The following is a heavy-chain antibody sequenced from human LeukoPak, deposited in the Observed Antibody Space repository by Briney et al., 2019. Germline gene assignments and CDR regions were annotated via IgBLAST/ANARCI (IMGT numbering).Heavy chain of an antibody. CDR1: GFTFSSYS. CDR2: ISSSSSTI. Sequence: PGGSLRLSCAASGFTFSSYSMNWVRQAPGKGLEWVSYISSSSSTIYYADSVKGRFTISRDNSKNTLYLQMNSLRAEDTAVYYCAKSMVRGVITAFDIWGQGTMVTVSS. CDR3: AKSMVRGVITAFDI. D-gene: IGHD3-10*01. J-gene: IGHJ3*02. V-gene: IGHV3-48*01.